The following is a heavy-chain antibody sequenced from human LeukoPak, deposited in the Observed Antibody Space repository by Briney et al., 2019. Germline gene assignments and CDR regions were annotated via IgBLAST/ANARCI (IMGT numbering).Heavy chain of an antibody. CDR1: GFTFSSYA. D-gene: IGHD3-22*01. CDR2: ISGSGGST. Sequence: GGSLRLSCAASGFTFSSYAMSWVRQAPGKGLEWVSAISGSGGSTYYADSVKGRFTISRDNSKNTLYLQMNSLRAEDTAVYYCAKVPRPMIVVVINWFDPWGQGTLVTVSS. J-gene: IGHJ5*02. CDR3: AKVPRPMIVVVINWFDP. V-gene: IGHV3-23*01.